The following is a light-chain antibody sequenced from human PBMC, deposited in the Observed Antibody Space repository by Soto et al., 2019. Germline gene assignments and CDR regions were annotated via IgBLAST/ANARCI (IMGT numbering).Light chain of an antibody. V-gene: IGLV2-11*01. CDR3: CSDAGSYTVV. CDR2: DVS. CDR1: SSDVGGYNY. J-gene: IGLJ2*01. Sequence: QSALTQPRSVSGSPGPSVTISCNGTSSDVGGYNYVSWYQQHPGKAPKLMIYDVSKRPSGVPDRLSGSKSGNTSSLTISGLQDEDESDYYCCSDAGSYTVVFGGGTKLTVL.